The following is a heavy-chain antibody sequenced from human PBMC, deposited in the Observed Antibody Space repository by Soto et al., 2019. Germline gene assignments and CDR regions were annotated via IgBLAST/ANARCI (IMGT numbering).Heavy chain of an antibody. Sequence: PGGSLRLSCAASGFTFSNYGMSWVRQAPGKGLEWVSALPEIGTNTYYADSVEGRFTISRDNSKNTLFLQINNLRAGDTAVYYCAKKSGVGATWYFDYWGQGTLVTVSS. D-gene: IGHD1-26*01. CDR1: GFTFSNYG. V-gene: IGHV3-23*01. CDR2: LPEIGTNT. CDR3: AKKSGVGATWYFDY. J-gene: IGHJ4*02.